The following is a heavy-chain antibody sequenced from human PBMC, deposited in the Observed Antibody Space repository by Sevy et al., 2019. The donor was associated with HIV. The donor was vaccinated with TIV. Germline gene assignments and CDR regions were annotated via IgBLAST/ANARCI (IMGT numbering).Heavy chain of an antibody. CDR3: ASDRITMVQGVITPLYGTDV. CDR1: GYTFTSYA. Sequence: ASVKVSCKASGYTFTSYAMHWVRQAPGQRLEWMGWINAGNGNRKYSQKFQGRVTITRDTSASTAYMELSSLRSEDTAVYYCASDRITMVQGVITPLYGTDVWGQGTTVTVSS. D-gene: IGHD3-10*01. V-gene: IGHV1-3*01. CDR2: INAGNGNR. J-gene: IGHJ6*01.